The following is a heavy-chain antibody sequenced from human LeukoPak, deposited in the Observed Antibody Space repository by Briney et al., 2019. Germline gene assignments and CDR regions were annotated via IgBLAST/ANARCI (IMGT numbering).Heavy chain of an antibody. Sequence: SETLSLTCTVSGGSISSGDYYWSWTRQPPGKGLEWIGYIYYSGSTYYNPSLKSLVTISVDTSKNQFPLKLSSVTAADTAVYYCARGYNSGYDSWGQGTLVTVSS. CDR3: ARGYNSGYDS. CDR2: IYYSGST. V-gene: IGHV4-30-4*01. D-gene: IGHD5-12*01. J-gene: IGHJ5*02. CDR1: GGSISSGDYY.